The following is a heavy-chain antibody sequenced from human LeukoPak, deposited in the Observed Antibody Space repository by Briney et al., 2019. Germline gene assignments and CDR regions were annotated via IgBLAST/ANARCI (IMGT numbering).Heavy chain of an antibody. J-gene: IGHJ4*02. CDR3: ARAFYGDYAEGDY. CDR2: ISSSSVYI. V-gene: IGHV3-21*01. Sequence: GGSLRLSCAASGFTFNTYTMNWVRQAPGKGLEWVSSISSSSVYIYYADSVKGRFTISRDNAKNSLYLQMNSLRAEDTAVYYCARAFYGDYAEGDYWGQGTLVTVSS. D-gene: IGHD4-17*01. CDR1: GFTFNTYT.